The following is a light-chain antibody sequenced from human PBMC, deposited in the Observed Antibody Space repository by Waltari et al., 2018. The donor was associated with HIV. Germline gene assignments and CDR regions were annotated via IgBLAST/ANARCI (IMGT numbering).Light chain of an antibody. CDR2: NTD. CDR1: SATGAGPTP. Sequence: QTVVTQAPSFSVSPGGTITLTSGLISATGAGPTPPSWYQQNTGQPPRTLIYNTDTRSSGVPDRFSGSIVGNKAALTITGAQSEDESDYYCLLYMASGRVFGGGTRLTVL. J-gene: IGLJ3*02. V-gene: IGLV8-61*01. CDR3: LLYMASGRV.